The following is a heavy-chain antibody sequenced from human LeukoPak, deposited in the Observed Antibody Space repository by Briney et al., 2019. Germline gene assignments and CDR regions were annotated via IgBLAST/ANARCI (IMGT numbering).Heavy chain of an antibody. D-gene: IGHD6-13*01. CDR3: ARGSSWSTPNLFLDY. Sequence: PGGSLRLSCAASGFTFRSYGMHWVRQAPGKGLEWVAFIRYDGSNKYYADSVKGRFTISRDNTKNSLYLQMNSLRAEDTAVYYCARGSSWSTPNLFLDYWGQGTLVTVSS. CDR2: IRYDGSNK. J-gene: IGHJ4*02. V-gene: IGHV3-30*02. CDR1: GFTFRSYG.